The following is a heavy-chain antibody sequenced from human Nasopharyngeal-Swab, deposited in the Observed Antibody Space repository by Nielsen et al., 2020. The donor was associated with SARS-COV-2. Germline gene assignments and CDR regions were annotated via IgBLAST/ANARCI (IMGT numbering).Heavy chain of an antibody. CDR1: GFTFSSYS. V-gene: IGHV3-53*01. CDR2: ISSDSST. D-gene: IGHD2-15*01. J-gene: IGHJ2*01. Sequence: GESLKISCAASGFTFSSYSMNWVRQAPGKGLKWVSLISSDSSTYYADSVKGRFTISRDNSKNTLFLQMNSLRAEDTAIYYCAREFCSGGTCYGYFDLWGRGTLVTVSS. CDR3: AREFCSGGTCYGYFDL.